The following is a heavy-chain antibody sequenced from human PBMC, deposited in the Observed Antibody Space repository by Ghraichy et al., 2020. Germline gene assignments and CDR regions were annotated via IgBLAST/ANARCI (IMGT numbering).Heavy chain of an antibody. Sequence: SVKVSCKASGGTFSSYAISWVRQAPGQGLEWMGGIIPIFGTANYAQKFQGRVTITADESTSTAYMELSSLRSEDTAVYYCARVPDSGYEPKGGFDYWGQGTLVTVSS. D-gene: IGHD5-12*01. V-gene: IGHV1-69*13. CDR1: GGTFSSYA. J-gene: IGHJ4*02. CDR2: IIPIFGTA. CDR3: ARVPDSGYEPKGGFDY.